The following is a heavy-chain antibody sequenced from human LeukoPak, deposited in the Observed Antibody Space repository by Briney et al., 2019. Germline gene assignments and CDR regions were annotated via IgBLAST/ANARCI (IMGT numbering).Heavy chain of an antibody. V-gene: IGHV4-59*01. Sequence: PSKTLSLTCTVSGGSISSYYWSWIRQPPGKGLEWIGYIYYSGSTNYNPSLKSQVTISVDTSKNQFSLKLSSVTAADTAVYYCARSSESGSYGLDYWGQGTLVTVSS. CDR1: GGSISSYY. CDR2: IYYSGST. D-gene: IGHD2-15*01. J-gene: IGHJ4*02. CDR3: ARSSESGSYGLDY.